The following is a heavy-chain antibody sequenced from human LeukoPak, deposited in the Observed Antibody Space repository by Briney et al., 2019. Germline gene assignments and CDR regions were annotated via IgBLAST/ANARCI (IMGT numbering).Heavy chain of an antibody. J-gene: IGHJ3*02. CDR1: GFTFSSYG. CDR2: IWYDGSSK. Sequence: GGSLRLSCAASGFTFSSYGMHWVRQAPGKGLEWVAVIWYDGSSKYYADSVKGRFTISRDNSKNTLYLQMNSLRAEDTAVYYCAKVAQLERTVDDAFDIWGQGTMVTVSS. V-gene: IGHV3-33*06. D-gene: IGHD1-1*01. CDR3: AKVAQLERTVDDAFDI.